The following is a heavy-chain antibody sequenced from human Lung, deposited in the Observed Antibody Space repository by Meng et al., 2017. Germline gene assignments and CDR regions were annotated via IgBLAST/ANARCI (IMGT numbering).Heavy chain of an antibody. V-gene: IGHV1-18*01. D-gene: IGHD3-10*01. CDR2: LGAHDGDT. Sequence: QVQPVQPGPEVKKPGASWKVSCKASDYTFTGYGVSWVRQAPGQGLEWMAWLGAHDGDTSHAPKFQGRVTVSADRPTATAYMELRSLRSDDTAVYYCARGTPGRSYSDYWGQGTLVTVSS. CDR3: ARGTPGRSYSDY. CDR1: DYTFTGYG. J-gene: IGHJ4*02.